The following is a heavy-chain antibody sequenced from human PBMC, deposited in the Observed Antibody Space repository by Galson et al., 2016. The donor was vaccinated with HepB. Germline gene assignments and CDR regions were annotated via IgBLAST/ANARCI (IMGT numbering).Heavy chain of an antibody. J-gene: IGHJ4*02. CDR3: ARDGARAGHYDINGYPVLDV. Sequence: SLRLSCAASGFNFNHHAIHWVRQAPGKGSEWVAVIWFDGTEIHYGDSVKGRFTISRDNSRDSVFLQMGSLRVDDTAVYYCARDGARAGHYDINGYPVLDVWGPGTLVTVSS. CDR2: IWFDGTEI. D-gene: IGHD3-22*01. CDR1: GFNFNHHA. V-gene: IGHV3-33*01.